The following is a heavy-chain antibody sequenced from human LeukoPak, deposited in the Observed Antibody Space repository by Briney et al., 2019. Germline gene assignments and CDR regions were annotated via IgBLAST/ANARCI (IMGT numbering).Heavy chain of an antibody. Sequence: GGSLRLSCAASGFTFDDYAMHWVRQAPGKGLEWVSGISWKSGSIGYADSVKGRFTISRDNAKNSLYLQMNSLRAEDTALYYCAKGVTYFMDNWFDPWGQGTLVTVSS. CDR1: GFTFDDYA. CDR2: ISWKSGSI. V-gene: IGHV3-9*01. J-gene: IGHJ5*02. CDR3: AKGVTYFMDNWFDP. D-gene: IGHD3-9*01.